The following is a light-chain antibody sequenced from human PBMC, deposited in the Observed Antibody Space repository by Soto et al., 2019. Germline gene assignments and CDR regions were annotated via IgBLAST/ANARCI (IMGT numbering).Light chain of an antibody. CDR1: QGIRNF. CDR3: QKYSSVPV. CDR2: AAS. J-gene: IGKJ3*01. Sequence: DIPMTQSPTSLSASVGDRVTITCRASQGIRNFVAWYQQKPGQAPKLLIYAASTVQSGVPSRFSGSGSGTDFTLTINSLQPEDVATYSCQKYSSVPVFGPGTKVEIK. V-gene: IGKV1-27*01.